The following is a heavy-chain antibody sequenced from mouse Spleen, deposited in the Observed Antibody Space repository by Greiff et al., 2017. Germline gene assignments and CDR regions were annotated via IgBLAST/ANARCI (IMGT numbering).Heavy chain of an antibody. CDR1: GFSLTSYG. CDR3: ATPYGSSQSWFAY. CDR2: IWRGGST. V-gene: IGHV2-5*01. D-gene: IGHD1-1*01. J-gene: IGHJ3*01. Sequence: VKLVESGPGLVQPSQSLSITCTVSGFSLTSYGVHWVRQSPGKGLEWLGVIWRGGSTDYNAAFMSRLSITKDNSKSQVFFKMNSLQADDTAIYYCATPYGSSQSWFAYWGQGTLVTVSA.